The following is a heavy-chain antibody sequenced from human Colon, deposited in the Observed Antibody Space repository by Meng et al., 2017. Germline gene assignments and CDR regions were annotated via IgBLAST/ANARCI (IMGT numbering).Heavy chain of an antibody. CDR1: GGSVSSGSYY. V-gene: IGHV4-61*01. J-gene: IGHJ4*02. Sequence: QVHLQGAGPGLVKPSGTLSLTSAVSGGSVSSGSYYWSWIRQPPGKGLEWIGYIYYSGSTNYNPSLKSRVTISVDTSKNQFSLKLSSVTAADTAVYYCARGMTNGITFGGVIVNWGQGTLVTVSS. D-gene: IGHD3-16*02. CDR2: IYYSGST. CDR3: ARGMTNGITFGGVIVN.